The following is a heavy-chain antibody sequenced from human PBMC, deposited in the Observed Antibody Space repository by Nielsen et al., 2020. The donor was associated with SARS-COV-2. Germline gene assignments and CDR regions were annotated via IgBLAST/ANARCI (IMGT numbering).Heavy chain of an antibody. J-gene: IGHJ4*02. CDR2: ISYDGSNK. D-gene: IGHD2-15*01. Sequence: SCAASGFTFSSYAMSWVRQAPGKGLEWVAVISYDGSNKYYADSVKGRFTISRDNSKNTLYLQMNSLRAEDTAVYYCAREKAIVVVVAATFDYWGQGTLVTVSS. CDR1: GFTFSSYA. V-gene: IGHV3-30*04. CDR3: AREKAIVVVVAATFDY.